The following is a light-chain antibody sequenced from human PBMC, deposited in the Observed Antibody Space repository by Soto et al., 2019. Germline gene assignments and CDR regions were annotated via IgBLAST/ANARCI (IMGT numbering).Light chain of an antibody. CDR1: SGDIGSYNR. V-gene: IGLV2-14*01. J-gene: IGLJ1*01. CDR2: EVT. CDR3: CTDAGRYKG. Sequence: QSSLTQPASVSGSPGQSITISCTGTSGDIGSYNRVSWYQQHPGKAPKLIIYEVTDRPSGVSNRFSGSKSGNTASLTISGLQAEDEADYYCCTDAGRYKGVGRGTKVTVL.